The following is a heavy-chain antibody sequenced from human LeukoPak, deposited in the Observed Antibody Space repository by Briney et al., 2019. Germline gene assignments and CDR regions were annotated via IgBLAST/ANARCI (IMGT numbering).Heavy chain of an antibody. CDR3: VKDRWVEE. Sequence: GGSLRLSCSVSGFTFSDFAMHWVRQAPGKGLEYVSSISNSGVATYYADSVKGRFTISRDNYKNTLYLQMTSLRAEDTPVYYCVKDRWVEEWGQSTLVTVSS. CDR2: ISNSGVAT. V-gene: IGHV3-64D*08. D-gene: IGHD4-23*01. CDR1: GFTFSDFA. J-gene: IGHJ4*02.